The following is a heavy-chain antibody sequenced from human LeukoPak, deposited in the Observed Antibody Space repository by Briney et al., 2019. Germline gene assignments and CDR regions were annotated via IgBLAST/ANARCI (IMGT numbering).Heavy chain of an antibody. CDR3: AGGDYYDSSGCFDY. V-gene: IGHV4-59*08. D-gene: IGHD3-22*01. J-gene: IGHJ4*02. Sequence: SETLSLTCTVSGGSISSYYWSWIRQPPGKGLEWIGYIYYSGSTNYNPSLKSRVAISVDTSKNQFSLKLSSVTAADTAAYYCAGGDYYDSSGCFDYWGQGTLVTVSS. CDR1: GGSISSYY. CDR2: IYYSGST.